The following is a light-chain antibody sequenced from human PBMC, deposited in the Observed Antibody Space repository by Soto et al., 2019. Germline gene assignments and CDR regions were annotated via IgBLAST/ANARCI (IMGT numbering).Light chain of an antibody. J-gene: IGKJ1*01. CDR3: QQYNNWPRA. CDR1: QSVSIL. Sequence: EIGMTQSPATLSVSPGCKAILSSRASQSVSILLAWYQQKPGQAPRPPIPGAPTRATGIPARFRGSGSGTEFSLTISSLQSEDFAVYYCQQYNNWPRALGQGTKVDIK. CDR2: GAP. V-gene: IGKV3-15*01.